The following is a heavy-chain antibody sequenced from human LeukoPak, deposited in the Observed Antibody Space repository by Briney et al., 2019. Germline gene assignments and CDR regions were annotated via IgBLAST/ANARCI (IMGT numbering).Heavy chain of an antibody. D-gene: IGHD3-22*01. CDR2: ISAYNGNT. J-gene: IGHJ4*02. CDR1: GYTFTSYG. Sequence: SVKVSCKASGYTFTSYGISWVRQAPGQGLEWMGWISAYNGNTSYAQKLQGRVTMTTDTSTSTAYMELRSLRSDDTAVYYCAVGFGYDSSGYHPPDYWGQGTLVAVSS. CDR3: AVGFGYDSSGYHPPDY. V-gene: IGHV1-18*01.